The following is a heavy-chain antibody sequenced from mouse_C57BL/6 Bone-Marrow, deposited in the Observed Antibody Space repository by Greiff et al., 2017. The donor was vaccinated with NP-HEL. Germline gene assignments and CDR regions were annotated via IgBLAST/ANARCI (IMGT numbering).Heavy chain of an antibody. V-gene: IGHV1-54*01. D-gene: IGHD1-2*01. CDR2: INPGSGGT. CDR3: AREEKLLRPFAY. CDR1: GYAFTNYL. J-gene: IGHJ3*01. Sequence: QVQLKQSGAELVRPGTSVKVSCKASGYAFTNYLIEWVKQRPGQGLEWIGVINPGSGGTNYNEKFKGKATLTADKSSSTAYMQLSSLTSEDSAVYVCAREEKLLRPFAYWGQGTLVTVSA.